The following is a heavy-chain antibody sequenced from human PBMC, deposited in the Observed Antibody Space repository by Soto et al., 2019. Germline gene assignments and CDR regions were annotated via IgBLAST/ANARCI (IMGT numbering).Heavy chain of an antibody. CDR3: AASYNWNAPPVPNWFDP. Sequence: GGSLRLSCAASGFTFSSYAMSWVRQAPGKGLEWVSAISGSGGSTYYADSVKGRFTISRDNSKNTLYLQMNSLRAEDTAVYYCAASYNWNAPPVPNWFDPWGQGTLVTVSS. CDR1: GFTFSSYA. V-gene: IGHV3-23*01. J-gene: IGHJ5*02. CDR2: ISGSGGST. D-gene: IGHD1-20*01.